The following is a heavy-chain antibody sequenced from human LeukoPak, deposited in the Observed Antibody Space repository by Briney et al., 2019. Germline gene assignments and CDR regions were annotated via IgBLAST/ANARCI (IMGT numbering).Heavy chain of an antibody. V-gene: IGHV1-24*01. CDR1: GGTFISYA. Sequence: GASVKVSCKASGGTFISYAISWVRQAPGKGLEWMGGFDPEDGETIYAQKFQGRVTMTEDTSTDTAYMELSSPRSEDTAVYYCATDPYNSGWYRWGQGTLVTVSS. D-gene: IGHD6-19*01. J-gene: IGHJ5*02. CDR3: ATDPYNSGWYR. CDR2: FDPEDGET.